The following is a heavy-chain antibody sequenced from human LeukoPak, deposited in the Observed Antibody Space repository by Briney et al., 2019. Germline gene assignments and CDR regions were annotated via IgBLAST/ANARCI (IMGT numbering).Heavy chain of an antibody. V-gene: IGHV3-23*01. Sequence: GGSLRLSCAASGFTFSSYAMSWVRQAPGKGLEWVSAISAGGSSTYYADSVKGRFTISRDNSKNTLYLLMNSLRAEDTAVYYCINLPVHSSGHSDYWGQGTLVTVSS. D-gene: IGHD3-22*01. CDR3: INLPVHSSGHSDY. CDR2: ISAGGSST. CDR1: GFTFSSYA. J-gene: IGHJ4*02.